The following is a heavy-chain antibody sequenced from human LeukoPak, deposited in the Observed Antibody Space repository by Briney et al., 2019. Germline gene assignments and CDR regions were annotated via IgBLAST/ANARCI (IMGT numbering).Heavy chain of an antibody. V-gene: IGHV3-23*01. CDR3: ARQDYDSSGYYGGFDY. CDR2: ISGSSGST. D-gene: IGHD3-22*01. CDR1: GFTFSSYA. J-gene: IGHJ4*02. Sequence: PGGSLRLSCAASGFTFSSYAMSWVRQAPGKGLEWVSAISGSSGSTYYADSVKGRFTISRDNSKNTLFLQMNSLRAEDTAMYYCARQDYDSSGYYGGFDYWGQGTLVTVSS.